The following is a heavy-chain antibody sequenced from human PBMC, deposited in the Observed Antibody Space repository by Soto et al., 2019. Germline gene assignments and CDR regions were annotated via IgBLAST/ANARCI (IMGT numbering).Heavy chain of an antibody. J-gene: IGHJ4*02. Sequence: QVQLVESGGGVVQPGRSLRLSCAASGFTFSTYDMHWVRQAPGKGLEWMAVISYDGTNTYYADSVKGQFTISRDNSQNTLYLQMNSLRAEDAAMYYCARDGYRYHSPSRFDYWGQGTLVTVSS. CDR1: GFTFSTYD. CDR2: ISYDGTNT. V-gene: IGHV3-30-3*01. D-gene: IGHD5-18*01. CDR3: ARDGYRYHSPSRFDY.